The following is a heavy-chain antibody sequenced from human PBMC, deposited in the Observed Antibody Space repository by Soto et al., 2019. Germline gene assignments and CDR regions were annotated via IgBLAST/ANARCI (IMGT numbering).Heavy chain of an antibody. D-gene: IGHD3-3*01. J-gene: IGHJ4*02. CDR2: ITFNNNNT. CDR3: ARDYLEDF. CDR1: GFTFINYG. V-gene: IGHV3-23*01. Sequence: PGGSLRLSCKASGFTFINYGMTWVRQAPGKGLDWVSLITFNNNNTYYADSVKGRFTISRDNSKNTLYLQMNDRRAEDTAIYFCARDYLEDFWGQGTLVTVSS.